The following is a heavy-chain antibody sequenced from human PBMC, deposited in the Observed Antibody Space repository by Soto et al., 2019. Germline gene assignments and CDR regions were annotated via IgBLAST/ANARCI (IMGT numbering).Heavy chain of an antibody. J-gene: IGHJ6*02. V-gene: IGHV3-23*01. CDR1: GFTFSSYA. D-gene: IGHD5-12*01. CDR2: ISGSGGST. Sequence: GGSLRLSCAASGFTFSSYAMSWVRQAPGKGLEWVSAISGSGGSTYYAGSVKGRFTISRDNSKNTLYLQMNSLRAEDTAVYYCLVATLWMEDYYGMDVWGQGTTVTVSS. CDR3: LVATLWMEDYYGMDV.